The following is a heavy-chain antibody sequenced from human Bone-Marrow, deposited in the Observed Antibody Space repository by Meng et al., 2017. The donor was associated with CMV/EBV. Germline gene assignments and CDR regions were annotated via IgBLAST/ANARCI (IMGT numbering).Heavy chain of an antibody. CDR2: MNPNSGNT. V-gene: IGHV1-8*01. Sequence: GSTFPHSVINWVRQATGPRLERMGWMNPNSGNTGYEQKFQGRVTMTTPTSIRTAYMELSSLRSEDPAVYYCAAAYASRGYYGGWFDPWGQGTLVTVSS. J-gene: IGHJ5*02. CDR3: AAAYASRGYYGGWFDP. CDR1: GSTFPHSV. D-gene: IGHD3-22*01.